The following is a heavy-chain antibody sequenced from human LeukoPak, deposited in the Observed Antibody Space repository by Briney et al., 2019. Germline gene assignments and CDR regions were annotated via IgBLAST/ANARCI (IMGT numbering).Heavy chain of an antibody. Sequence: ASVKVSCKASGYTFTSYDINWVRQATGRGLEWMGWMNPNSGNTGYAQKFQGRVTMTRNTSISTAYMELSGLRSEDTAVYYCARGVHYYDSSGYTILFDCWGQGTLVTVSS. D-gene: IGHD3-22*01. J-gene: IGHJ4*02. CDR3: ARGVHYYDSSGYTILFDC. CDR1: GYTFTSYD. V-gene: IGHV1-8*01. CDR2: MNPNSGNT.